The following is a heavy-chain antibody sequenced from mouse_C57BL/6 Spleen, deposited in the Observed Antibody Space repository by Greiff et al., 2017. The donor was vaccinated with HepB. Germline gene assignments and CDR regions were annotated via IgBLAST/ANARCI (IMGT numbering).Heavy chain of an antibody. V-gene: IGHV1-55*01. CDR2: IYPGSGST. D-gene: IGHD1-1*01. CDR3: ARGITTVVATSPLYWYFDV. CDR1: GYTFTSYW. Sequence: VQLQQPGAELVKPGASVKMSCKASGYTFTSYWITWVKQRPGQGLEWIGDIYPGSGSTNYNEKFKSKATLTVDTSSSTAYMQLSSLTSEDSAVYYCARGITTVVATSPLYWYFDVWGTGTTVTVSS. J-gene: IGHJ1*03.